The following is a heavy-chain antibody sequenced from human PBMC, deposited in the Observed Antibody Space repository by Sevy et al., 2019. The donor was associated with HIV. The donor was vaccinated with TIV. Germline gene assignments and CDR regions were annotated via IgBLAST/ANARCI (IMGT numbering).Heavy chain of an antibody. Sequence: ASVKVSCKVSGHTLTGVSMHWVRQAPGKGLQWMGTIDPEDGRTLFAQNFQDRATMTEDTSTDSAYMELSSLKSEDTAMYYCAVTNAYYENSGYPFDYWCQGTLVTVSS. CDR2: IDPEDGRT. V-gene: IGHV1-24*01. D-gene: IGHD3-22*01. CDR1: GHTLTGVS. J-gene: IGHJ4*02. CDR3: AVTNAYYENSGYPFDY.